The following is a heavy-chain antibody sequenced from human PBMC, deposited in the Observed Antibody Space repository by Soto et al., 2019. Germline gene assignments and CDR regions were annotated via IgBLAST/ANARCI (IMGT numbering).Heavy chain of an antibody. CDR3: AREVQVHTPAFVY. J-gene: IGHJ4*02. CDR2: ISPMFGAA. CDR1: GGTFNTYA. V-gene: IGHV1-69*19. D-gene: IGHD3-10*01. Sequence: QVQLVQSGAEMKKPGSSVKVSCQSSGGTFNTYAMNWVRQAPGQGPEWMGDISPMFGAANYAPKFPGRVTITADESTGTSYMQLCSLTSEDTALYSCAREVQVHTPAFVYWGQGTLVTVS.